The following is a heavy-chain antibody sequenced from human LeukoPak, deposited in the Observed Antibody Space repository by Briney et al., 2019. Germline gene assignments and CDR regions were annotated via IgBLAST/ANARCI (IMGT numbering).Heavy chain of an antibody. Sequence: ASVKVSCKASGYTLTSYGISWVRQSPGQGLEWMGWISTYNGNTNYAQKVQGRVTMTTDTFTSTAYMELRSLRSDDTAVYYCARARVDDYVWGSYRYTLYYWGQGTLVTVSS. CDR2: ISTYNGNT. V-gene: IGHV1-18*04. CDR3: ARARVDDYVWGSYRYTLYY. CDR1: GYTLTSYG. J-gene: IGHJ4*02. D-gene: IGHD3-16*02.